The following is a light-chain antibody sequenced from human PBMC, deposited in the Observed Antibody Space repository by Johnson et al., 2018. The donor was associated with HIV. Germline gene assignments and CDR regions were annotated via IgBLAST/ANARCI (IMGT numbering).Light chain of an antibody. CDR2: DNG. V-gene: IGLV1-51*01. J-gene: IGLJ1*01. CDR3: GTWDNSLSAGV. CDR1: SSNIGTNS. Sequence: QAVLTQPPSVSAAPGQKVTISCSGSSSNIGTNSVSWYQQLPGAAPKLLIYDNGKRPSGIPDRFSGSKSGTSATLGITGLQTGDEADYYCGTWDNSLSAGVFGTGTKVSVL.